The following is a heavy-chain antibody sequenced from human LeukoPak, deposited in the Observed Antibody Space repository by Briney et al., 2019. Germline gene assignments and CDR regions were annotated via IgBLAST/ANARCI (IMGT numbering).Heavy chain of an antibody. V-gene: IGHV3-53*01. J-gene: IGHJ6*02. Sequence: PGGSLRLSCAASGFTVSSNYMSWVRQAPGKGLEWVSVIYSGGSTYYADSVKGRFTISRDNSKNSLYLQMNSLRAKDTAVYYCARDLNYGMDVWGQGTTVTVSS. CDR1: GFTVSSNY. CDR3: ARDLNYGMDV. CDR2: IYSGGST.